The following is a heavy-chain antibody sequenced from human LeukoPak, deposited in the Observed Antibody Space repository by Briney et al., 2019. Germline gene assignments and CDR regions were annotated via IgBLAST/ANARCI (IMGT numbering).Heavy chain of an antibody. Sequence: GGSLRLSCAASGFTFNTYSMNWVRQAPGKGLEWVSYISSSSSTIHYADSVKGRFTISRDNAKNSLYLQMNSLRAEDTAVYYCARDSAKWFGEFPPDYWGQGTLVTVSS. CDR1: GFTFNTYS. CDR2: ISSSSSTI. D-gene: IGHD3-10*01. CDR3: ARDSAKWFGEFPPDY. V-gene: IGHV3-48*04. J-gene: IGHJ4*02.